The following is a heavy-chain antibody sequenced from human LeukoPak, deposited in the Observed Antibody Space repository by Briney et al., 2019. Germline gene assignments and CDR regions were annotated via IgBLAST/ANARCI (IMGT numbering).Heavy chain of an antibody. D-gene: IGHD1-26*01. V-gene: IGHV6-1*01. J-gene: IGHJ6*02. CDR2: TYYRSKWYN. Sequence: SQTLSLTCAISGDSVSSNSAAWNWIRQSPSRGLEWLGMTYYRSKWYNDYAVSVKSRITINPDTSKNQFPLQLNSVTPEDTAVYYCARYGRTSGSLYYYYGMDVWGQGTTVTVSS. CDR1: GDSVSSNSAA. CDR3: ARYGRTSGSLYYYYGMDV.